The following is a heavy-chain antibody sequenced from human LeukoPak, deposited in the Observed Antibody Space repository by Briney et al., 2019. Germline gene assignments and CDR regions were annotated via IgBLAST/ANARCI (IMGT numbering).Heavy chain of an antibody. CDR1: GYTFTSYA. V-gene: IGHV7-4-1*02. J-gene: IGHJ2*01. CDR2: INANTGNP. CDR3: ARDFPARDWFFDL. Sequence: ASVKVSCKASGYTFTSYAMNWVRQAPGQGLEYMGWINANTGNPTYAQGFTGRFVFSLDTSVSTAYLQISSLKAEDTAVYYCARDFPARDWFFDLWGRGTLVTVSS.